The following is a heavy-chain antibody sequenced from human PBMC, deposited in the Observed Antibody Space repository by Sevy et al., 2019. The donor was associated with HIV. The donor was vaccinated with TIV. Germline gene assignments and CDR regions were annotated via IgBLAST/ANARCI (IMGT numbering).Heavy chain of an antibody. CDR3: ARAPFSSSWYDYYYYYMDV. D-gene: IGHD6-13*01. CDR1: GGSISSGSYY. J-gene: IGHJ6*03. CDR2: IYTSGST. V-gene: IGHV4-61*02. Sequence: SETLSLTCTVSGGSISSGSYYWSWIRQPAGKGLEWIGRIYTSGSTNYNPSLKSRVTISVDTSKNQFSLKLSSVTAADTAVYYCARAPFSSSWYDYYYYYMDVWGKGTTVTVSS.